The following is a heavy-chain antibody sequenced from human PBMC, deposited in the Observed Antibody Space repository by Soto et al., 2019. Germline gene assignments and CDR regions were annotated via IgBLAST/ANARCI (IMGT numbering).Heavy chain of an antibody. CDR1: VGSISSYY. CDR2: IYYSGST. V-gene: IGHV4-59*01. Sequence: LETLSLTCTISVGSISSYYWSCIRQAPWKGLEWIGYIYYSGSTNYNPSLKSRVTISVDTSKNQFSLKLRSVTAADTAVYYCARVVSAAAGPGTLTSYFDCWGQGTLVTVSS. CDR3: ARVVSAAAGPGTLTSYFDC. D-gene: IGHD6-13*01. J-gene: IGHJ4*02.